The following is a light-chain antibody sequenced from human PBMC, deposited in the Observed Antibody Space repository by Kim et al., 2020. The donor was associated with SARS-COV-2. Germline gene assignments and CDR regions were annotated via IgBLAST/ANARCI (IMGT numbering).Light chain of an antibody. CDR2: KDS. CDR3: QSADSRGTYV. V-gene: IGLV3-25*03. J-gene: IGLJ1*01. Sequence: SYELTQPPSVSVSPGQTARITCSGDALPKQYAYWYQQKPGQSPVLVIYKDSERPSGLPARFSGSSSGTTVTLTISGVQAEDEADYYCQSADSRGTYVFGT. CDR1: ALPKQY.